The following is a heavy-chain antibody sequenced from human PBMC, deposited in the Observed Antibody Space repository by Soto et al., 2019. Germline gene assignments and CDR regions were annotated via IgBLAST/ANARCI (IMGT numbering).Heavy chain of an antibody. Sequence: SETLSLTCTFSVGSISSFYWSWIRHPAGKGLEWIGRIYSGGRNNYNPSLKSRVTMSVDTSKNQFSLRLSSVTAADTAMYYCARGSSRWEYWGQGTLVIVSS. D-gene: IGHD6-13*01. CDR2: IYSGGRN. CDR1: VGSISSFY. CDR3: ARGSSRWEY. V-gene: IGHV4-4*07. J-gene: IGHJ4*02.